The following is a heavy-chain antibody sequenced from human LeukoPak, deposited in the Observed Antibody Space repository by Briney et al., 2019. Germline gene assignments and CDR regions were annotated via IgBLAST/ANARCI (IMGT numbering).Heavy chain of an antibody. CDR2: IYYSGST. Sequence: PSETLSLTCAVSGGSISSSNWWSWVRQPPGKGLEWIGYIYYSGSTYYNPSLKSRVTISVDTSKNQFSLKLSSVTAADTAVYYCARGLIVAACYFDYWGQGTLVTVSS. J-gene: IGHJ4*02. CDR1: GGSISSSNW. V-gene: IGHV4-4*02. D-gene: IGHD5-12*01. CDR3: ARGLIVAACYFDY.